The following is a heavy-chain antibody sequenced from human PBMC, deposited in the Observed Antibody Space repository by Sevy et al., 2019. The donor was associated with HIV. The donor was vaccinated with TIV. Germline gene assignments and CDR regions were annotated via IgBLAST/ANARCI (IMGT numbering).Heavy chain of an antibody. CDR1: GYTFTSYG. CDR2: ISAYNGNT. Sequence: ASVKVSCKASGYTFTSYGISWVRQAPGQGLEWMGWISAYNGNTNHAQKLQGRVTMTTDTSTSTAYMELRSLRSDDTAVYYCARWGVYCSSTSCLDYGMDVWVQGTTVTVSS. J-gene: IGHJ6*02. V-gene: IGHV1-18*01. D-gene: IGHD2-2*01. CDR3: ARWGVYCSSTSCLDYGMDV.